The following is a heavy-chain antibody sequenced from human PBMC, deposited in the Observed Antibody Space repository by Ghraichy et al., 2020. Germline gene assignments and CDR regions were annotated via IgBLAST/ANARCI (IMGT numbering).Heavy chain of an antibody. V-gene: IGHV4-39*01. CDR3: ARSYRTPDY. CDR1: GGSISSSGYF. J-gene: IGHJ4*02. Sequence: SQTLSLTCTVSGGSISSSGYFWGWIRPPPGKGLEWIGSIYYSGSAYYNPSLKSRVTISTDSSKNQFSLKLTSVTAADTAVYYCARSYRTPDYWGQGTLVTVSP. D-gene: IGHD4-11*01. CDR2: IYYSGSA.